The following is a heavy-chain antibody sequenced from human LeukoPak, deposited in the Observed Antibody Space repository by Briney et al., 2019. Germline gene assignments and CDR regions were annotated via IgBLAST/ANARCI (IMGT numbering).Heavy chain of an antibody. CDR2: IYPGDTDT. Sequence: GESLKISCKTSGYTFTNYWIGWVRQMPGKGLEWMGTIYPGDTDTRYSPSFQGQVTISVDKSISTAYLQWNSLQASDTGMYYCARLMVRVITPFRSGFDPWGQGTLVTVSS. J-gene: IGHJ5*02. CDR1: GYTFTNYW. D-gene: IGHD3-10*01. CDR3: ARLMVRVITPFRSGFDP. V-gene: IGHV5-51*01.